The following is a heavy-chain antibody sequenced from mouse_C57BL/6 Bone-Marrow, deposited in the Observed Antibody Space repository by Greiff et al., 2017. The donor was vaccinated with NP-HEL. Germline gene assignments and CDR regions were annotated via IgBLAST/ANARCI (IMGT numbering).Heavy chain of an antibody. D-gene: IGHD1-1*01. CDR3: ARTLTTVVHWYFDV. J-gene: IGHJ1*03. Sequence: QVTLKESGPGLLQPSQSLSLTCSFSGFSLSTFGMGVGWIRHPSGQGLEWMAHFWWGDDKYYNPALKSRLITSNDTSHTPVFLKIANVDTADTATYYCARTLTTVVHWYFDVWGTGTTVTVSS. CDR1: GFSLSTFGMG. V-gene: IGHV8-8*01. CDR2: FWWGDDK.